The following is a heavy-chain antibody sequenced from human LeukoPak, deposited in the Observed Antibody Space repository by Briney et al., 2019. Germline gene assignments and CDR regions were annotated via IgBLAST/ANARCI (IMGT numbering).Heavy chain of an antibody. V-gene: IGHV4-4*07. Sequence: SETLSLTCTVSGGSISSYYWSWIRQPAGKGLEWIGRIYTSGSTNYNPSLKSRVTMSVDTSKNQFSLKLSSVTAADTAVYYCARDRGRSARGRWFDPWGQGTLVTVSS. CDR3: ARDRGRSARGRWFDP. D-gene: IGHD3-3*01. CDR2: IYTSGST. CDR1: GGSISSYY. J-gene: IGHJ5*02.